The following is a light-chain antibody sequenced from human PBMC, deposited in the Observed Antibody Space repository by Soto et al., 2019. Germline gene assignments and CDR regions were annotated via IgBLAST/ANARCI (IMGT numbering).Light chain of an antibody. CDR3: QSYDSSLSGYV. J-gene: IGLJ1*01. CDR1: SSNIGAGYD. Sequence: QSVLTQPPSVSGAPGQRVPISCTGSSSNIGAGYDVHGYQQLPGPAPKLLIYGNSNRPSGVPDRFSGSKSGTSASLAITGLQADDEADYYCQSYDSSLSGYVFGTGTKLTVL. CDR2: GNS. V-gene: IGLV1-40*01.